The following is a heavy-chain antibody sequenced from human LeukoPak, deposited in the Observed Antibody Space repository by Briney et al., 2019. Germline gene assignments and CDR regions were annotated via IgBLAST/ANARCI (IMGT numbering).Heavy chain of an antibody. D-gene: IGHD5-12*01. J-gene: IGHJ6*02. CDR1: GFTFSSYS. CDR3: ARFGYDPYYYGMDV. Sequence: GGSLRLSCAASGFTFSSYSMNWVRQAPGKGLEWVSYISTSSSTSSTIYYADSVKGRFTISRDNSKNTLYLQMNSLRAEDTAVYYCARFGYDPYYYGMDVWGQGTTVTVSS. V-gene: IGHV3-48*01. CDR2: ISTSSSTSSTI.